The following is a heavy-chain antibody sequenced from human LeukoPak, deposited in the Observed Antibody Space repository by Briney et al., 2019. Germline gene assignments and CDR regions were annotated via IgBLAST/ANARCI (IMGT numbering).Heavy chain of an antibody. CDR1: GDSVSSNSAA. D-gene: IGHD2-2*02. J-gene: IGHJ6*03. Sequence: SQTLSLTCAISGDSVSSNSAAWNWIRQSPSRGLEWLGRTYYRSKWYNDYAVSVKSRITINPDTSKNQFSLQLNSVTAADTAVYYCARESDCSSTSCYKTYYYGSGSYLKDYYYYYYMDVWGKGTTVTISS. CDR2: TYYRSKWYN. V-gene: IGHV6-1*01. CDR3: ARESDCSSTSCYKTYYYGSGSYLKDYYYYYYMDV.